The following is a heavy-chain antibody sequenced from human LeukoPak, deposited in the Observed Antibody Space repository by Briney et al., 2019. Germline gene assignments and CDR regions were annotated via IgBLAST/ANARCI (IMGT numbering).Heavy chain of an antibody. J-gene: IGHJ5*02. CDR3: ARSLPYNWFDP. V-gene: IGHV3-74*01. CDR1: GFTFSSYW. CDR2: VNSDGNSA. Sequence: GGSLRLSCAASGFTFSSYWMHWVRQAPGKGLGWVSRVNSDGNSANYADSVKGRFTIPRDNAKNTLYLQMNSLRAEDTAVYYCARSLPYNWFDPWGQGTLVTVSS.